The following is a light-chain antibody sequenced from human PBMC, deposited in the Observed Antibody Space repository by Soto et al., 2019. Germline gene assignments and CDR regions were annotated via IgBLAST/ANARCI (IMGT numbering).Light chain of an antibody. Sequence: DIQMTQSPSSLSASVGDRVTITCRASQSISSDLNWYQQKPGKAPNLLIYAASSLQSGVPSRFSASGSGTDFTLTISSLQPEDFANYYCQQSYNTPYTFGQGTKLEIK. CDR3: QQSYNTPYT. V-gene: IGKV1-39*01. CDR2: AAS. CDR1: QSISSD. J-gene: IGKJ2*01.